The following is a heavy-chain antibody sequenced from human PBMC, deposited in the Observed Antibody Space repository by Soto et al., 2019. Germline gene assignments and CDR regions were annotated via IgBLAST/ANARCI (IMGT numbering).Heavy chain of an antibody. CDR1: GYIFTSYW. CDR3: ARRNGADYYYGMDV. CDR2: IYPGDSDT. Sequence: GEALKISCKGSGYIFTSYWIGWVRHMPGKGLEWMGIIYPGDSDTRYSPSVQGQVTISADKYISAAYVQWRSLKASDTAMYYCARRNGADYYYGMDVWGQGTTVTVSS. J-gene: IGHJ6*02. V-gene: IGHV5-51*01.